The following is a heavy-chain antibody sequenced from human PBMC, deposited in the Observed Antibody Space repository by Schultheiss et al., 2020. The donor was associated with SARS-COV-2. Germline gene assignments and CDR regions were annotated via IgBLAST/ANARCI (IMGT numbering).Heavy chain of an antibody. CDR1: SDSISNYN. J-gene: IGHJ6*02. CDR3: ARGRGFSNSWDYYGLDT. V-gene: IGHV4-4*07. Sequence: SQTLSLTCTVSSDSISNYNWSWIRQPAGMGLEWIGRISADEIINYNPSLESRATLSVDTSKDQFSLKLNSLTAADTAIYYCARGRGFSNSWDYYGLDTWGQGTTVTVSS. CDR2: ISADEII. D-gene: IGHD6-13*01.